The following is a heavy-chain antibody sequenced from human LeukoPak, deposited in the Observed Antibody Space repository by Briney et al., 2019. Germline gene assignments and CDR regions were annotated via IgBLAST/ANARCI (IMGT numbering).Heavy chain of an antibody. V-gene: IGHV1-69*05. D-gene: IGHD4-17*01. J-gene: IGHJ4*02. CDR1: GGTFSSYA. Sequence: SVKVSCKASGGTFSSYAISWVRQAPGQGLEWMGRIIPIFGTANYAQKFQGRVTITTDESTSTAYMELSSLRSEDTAVYYRARAPDGYGDYSFDYWGQGTLVTVSS. CDR2: IIPIFGTA. CDR3: ARAPDGYGDYSFDY.